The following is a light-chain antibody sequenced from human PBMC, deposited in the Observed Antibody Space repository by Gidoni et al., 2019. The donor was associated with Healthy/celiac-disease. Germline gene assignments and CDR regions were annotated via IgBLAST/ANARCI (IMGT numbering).Light chain of an antibody. CDR2: AAS. J-gene: IGKJ4*01. CDR3: QQSYSTLT. CDR1: QSISSY. Sequence: DIQMTQSPSSLSASVGDRVTITCRARQSISSYLNWYQQKPVKAPKLLISAASSLQSGVPSRFSVSGAGTDFTLTISSLQPEDFATYYCQQSYSTLTFGGGTKVEIK. V-gene: IGKV1-39*01.